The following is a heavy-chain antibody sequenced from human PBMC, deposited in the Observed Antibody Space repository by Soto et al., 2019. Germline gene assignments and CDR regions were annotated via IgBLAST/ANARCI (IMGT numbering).Heavy chain of an antibody. CDR3: TKGGDSWSGYAQH. J-gene: IGHJ1*01. CDR2: ISDSGGSS. V-gene: IGHV3-23*01. D-gene: IGHD3-3*01. CDR1: GFSFGNYV. Sequence: EVQLLQSGGGLVQPGGSLRLSCAASGFSFGNYVMNWVRQAPGKGLEWVSGISDSGGSSSSADSVKGRFTVSRDNSKNTLYLQMDSLTGDDTAVYYCTKGGDSWSGYAQHWGQGALVTDAS.